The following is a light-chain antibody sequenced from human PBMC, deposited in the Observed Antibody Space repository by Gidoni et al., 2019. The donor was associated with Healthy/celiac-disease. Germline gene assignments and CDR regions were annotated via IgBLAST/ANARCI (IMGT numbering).Light chain of an antibody. J-gene: IGKJ1*01. Sequence: PSPLSASVGDRVTITCRASQSISSYLNWYQQKPGKAPKLLIYAASSLQSGVPSRFSGSGSGTDFTLTISSLQPKDFATYYCQQSYSTPWTFGQGTKVEIK. CDR3: QQSYSTPWT. V-gene: IGKV1-39*01. CDR1: QSISSY. CDR2: AAS.